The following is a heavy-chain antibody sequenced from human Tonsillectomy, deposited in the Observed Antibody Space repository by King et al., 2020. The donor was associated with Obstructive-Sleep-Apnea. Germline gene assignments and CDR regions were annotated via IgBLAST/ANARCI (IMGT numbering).Heavy chain of an antibody. Sequence: VQLQESGPGLVKPSETLSLTCTVSGGFISSYYWSWIRQPPGKGLEWIGYIDYSGSTNYNPSLKSRVTISVATSKTQLSLKLTSATAADTAVYYCARHPEAVAGTCWFDPWGQGTLVTVSS. CDR2: IDYSGST. CDR1: GGFISSYY. CDR3: ARHPEAVAGTCWFDP. J-gene: IGHJ5*02. V-gene: IGHV4-59*08. D-gene: IGHD6-19*01.